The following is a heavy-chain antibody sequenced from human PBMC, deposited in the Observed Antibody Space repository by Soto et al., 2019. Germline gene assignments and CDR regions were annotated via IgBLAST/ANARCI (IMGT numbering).Heavy chain of an antibody. Sequence: ASVKVSCKASGYTFTSYAMHWVRQAPGQRLEWMGWINAGNGNTKYSQKFQGRVTITRDTSASTAYMELSSLRSEDTAVYYCAREVQLDQTYYYYGMDVWGQGTTVTVSS. V-gene: IGHV1-3*01. CDR3: AREVQLDQTYYYYGMDV. D-gene: IGHD5-18*01. J-gene: IGHJ6*02. CDR1: GYTFTSYA. CDR2: INAGNGNT.